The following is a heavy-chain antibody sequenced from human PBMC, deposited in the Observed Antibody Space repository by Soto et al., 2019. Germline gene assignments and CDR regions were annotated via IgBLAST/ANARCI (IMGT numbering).Heavy chain of an antibody. D-gene: IGHD4-17*01. V-gene: IGHV1-18*01. J-gene: IGHJ4*02. CDR3: ARGKGPDYGDYVYYFDY. Sequence: QVPLVQSGAEVKKPGASVKVSCKASGYTFASYGISWVRQAPGQGLEWWGGISAYNGKTNYAQKLQGRVTMTTDTSTSTAYMELRSLRSDDTAVYYCARGKGPDYGDYVYYFDYWGQGTLVTVSS. CDR1: GYTFASYG. CDR2: ISAYNGKT.